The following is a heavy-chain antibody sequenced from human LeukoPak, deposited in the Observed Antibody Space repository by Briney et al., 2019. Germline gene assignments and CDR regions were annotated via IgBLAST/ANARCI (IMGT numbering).Heavy chain of an antibody. CDR1: GGSISSYY. V-gene: IGHV4-59*08. CDR2: IYYSGST. D-gene: IGHD6-13*01. CDR3: ASALSSWYYFDY. Sequence: SETLSLTCTVSGGSISSYYWSWIRQPPEKGLEWIGYIYYSGSTNYNPSLKSRVTISVDTSKNQFSLKLSSVTAADTAVYYCASALSSWYYFDYWGQGTLVTVSS. J-gene: IGHJ4*02.